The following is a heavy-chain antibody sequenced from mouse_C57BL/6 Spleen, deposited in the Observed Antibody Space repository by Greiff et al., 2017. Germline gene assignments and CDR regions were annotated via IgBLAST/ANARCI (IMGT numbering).Heavy chain of an antibody. V-gene: IGHV1-82*01. D-gene: IGHD1-1*01. J-gene: IGHJ4*01. CDR3: ARRDYYGSSSYAMDY. CDR2: IYPGDGDT. CDR1: GYAFSSSW. Sequence: VQLQESGPELVKPGASVKISCKASGYAFSSSWMNWVKQRPGKGLEWIGRIYPGDGDTNYNGKFKGKATLTADKSSSTAYMQLSSLTSEDSGVYFCARRDYYGSSSYAMDYWGQGTSVTGSS.